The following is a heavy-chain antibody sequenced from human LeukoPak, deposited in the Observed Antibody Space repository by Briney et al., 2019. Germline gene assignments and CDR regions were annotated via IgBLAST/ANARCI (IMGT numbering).Heavy chain of an antibody. J-gene: IGHJ4*02. CDR2: IYYSGSTNT. D-gene: IGHD2-15*01. Sequence: AETVSLTCSVSGGSISTYYWSWIRQPPGKGLEWIGYIYYSGSTNTNYNPSLKSRVNISVDTSKNQFSLKLSSVTAADTAVYYCARGYCSGGSCSILDYWGQGTLVSV. V-gene: IGHV4-59*01. CDR3: ARGYCSGGSCSILDY. CDR1: GGSISTYY.